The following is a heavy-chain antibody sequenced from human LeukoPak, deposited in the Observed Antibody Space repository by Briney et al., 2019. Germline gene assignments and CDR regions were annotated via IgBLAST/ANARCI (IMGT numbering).Heavy chain of an antibody. Sequence: KPSETLSLTCTVPGGSISSYYWSWIRQPPGKGLEWIGYIYYPPRTNYTHSLRSRVTISVDTSKNQFSLKLSSVTAADTAVYYCARETTGEPYSWFDPWGQGTLVTVSS. CDR2: IYYPPRT. D-gene: IGHD7-27*01. V-gene: IGHV4-59*01. J-gene: IGHJ5*02. CDR1: GGSISSYY. CDR3: ARETTGEPYSWFDP.